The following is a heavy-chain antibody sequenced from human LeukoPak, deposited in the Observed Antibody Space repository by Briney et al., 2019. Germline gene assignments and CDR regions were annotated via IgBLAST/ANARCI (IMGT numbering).Heavy chain of an antibody. CDR1: GYTFTGYY. V-gene: IGHV1-2*02. D-gene: IGHD2-2*02. J-gene: IGHJ6*03. CDR3: ARGPIVVVPAAILGYMDV. CDR2: INPNSGGT. Sequence: ASVKVSCKASGYTFTGYYMHWVRQAPGQGLEWMGWINPNSGGTNYAQKLQGRVTMTTDTSTSTAYMELRSLRSDDTAVYYCARGPIVVVPAAILGYMDVWGKGTTVTVSS.